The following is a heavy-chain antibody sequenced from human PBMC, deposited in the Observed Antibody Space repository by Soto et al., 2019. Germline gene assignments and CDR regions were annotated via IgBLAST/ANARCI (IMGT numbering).Heavy chain of an antibody. CDR3: ARDPIDF. Sequence: EVQVVESGGGLVQPGGSLRLSCAASGFTFNTYNMNWVRQAPGKGLEWVSYISTSSSPIYYADSVRGRFTISRDNVKNSLYLQMNSLRDEDTAVYYCARDPIDFWGQGTLVTVSS. V-gene: IGHV3-48*02. CDR2: ISTSSSPI. CDR1: GFTFNTYN. J-gene: IGHJ4*02.